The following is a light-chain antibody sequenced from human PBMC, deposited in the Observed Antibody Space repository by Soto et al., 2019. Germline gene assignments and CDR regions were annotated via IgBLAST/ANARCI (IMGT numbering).Light chain of an antibody. CDR2: ADN. CDR3: QSCDRSKVV. CDR1: SGSIASNY. J-gene: IGLJ2*01. V-gene: IGLV6-57*02. Sequence: NFMLTQPHSVSVSPGKTVTISCTGSSGSIASNYVQWYQQRPGSAPTTVIYADNQRPSVVPDRFSGSIDSSSNSASPTISGLKTEYEAYYYCQSCDRSKVVFGAGTKLTVL.